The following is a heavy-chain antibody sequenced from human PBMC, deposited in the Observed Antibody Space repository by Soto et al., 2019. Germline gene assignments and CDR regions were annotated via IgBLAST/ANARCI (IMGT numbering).Heavy chain of an antibody. J-gene: IGHJ5*02. D-gene: IGHD2-15*01. CDR2: INAGNGNT. CDR1: GYTFTSYA. CDR3: ATVYCSGDSCWEAWFEP. Sequence: ASVRVSCKASGYTFTSYAMHWVRQAPGQRLEWMGWINAGNGNTKYSQKFQGRVTITRDTSASTAYMELSSLRSEDTAVYYCATVYCSGDSCWEAWFEPWGQGTLVTVSS. V-gene: IGHV1-3*01.